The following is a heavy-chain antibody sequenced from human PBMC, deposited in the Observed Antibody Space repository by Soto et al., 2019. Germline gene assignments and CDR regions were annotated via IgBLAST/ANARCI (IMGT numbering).Heavy chain of an antibody. V-gene: IGHV5-51*01. D-gene: IGHD6-19*01. CDR3: ARQGYSSGWYGFYGMDV. CDR1: GYSFTSYW. Sequence: GESLKISCKVSGYSFTSYWIGWVRQMPGKGLEWMGIIYPGDSDTRYSPSFQGQVTISADKSISTAYLQWSSLKASDTAMYYCARQGYSSGWYGFYGMDVWGQGTTVTVSS. CDR2: IYPGDSDT. J-gene: IGHJ6*02.